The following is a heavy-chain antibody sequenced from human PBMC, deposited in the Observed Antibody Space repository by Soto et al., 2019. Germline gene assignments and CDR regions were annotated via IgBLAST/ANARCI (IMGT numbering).Heavy chain of an antibody. Sequence: GESLKISCKGSGYSFTSYWISWVRQMPGKGLEWRGRIDPSDSYTNYSPSFQGHVTISADKSISTAYLQWSSLKASDTAMYYCARASIVVVVAATPDAFDIWGQGTMVTVSS. V-gene: IGHV5-10-1*01. J-gene: IGHJ3*02. CDR3: ARASIVVVVAATPDAFDI. CDR2: IDPSDSYT. CDR1: GYSFTSYW. D-gene: IGHD2-15*01.